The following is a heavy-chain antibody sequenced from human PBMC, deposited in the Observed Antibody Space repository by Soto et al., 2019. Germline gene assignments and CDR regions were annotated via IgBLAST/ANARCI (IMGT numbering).Heavy chain of an antibody. J-gene: IGHJ6*02. Sequence: QITLKESGPSLVKPTQTVTLTCTFSGFSLSTGGVGVGWIRQPPGKALEWLALIYWDADKRYSPSLRSRLTVTKATSKNQVVLTMTNMDPVDTATYYCAHSRCGGDCLQSYSSHYYYGMDVWGQGTTVTVSS. CDR1: GFSLSTGGVG. CDR2: IYWDADK. CDR3: AHSRCGGDCLQSYSSHYYYGMDV. V-gene: IGHV2-5*02. D-gene: IGHD2-21*02.